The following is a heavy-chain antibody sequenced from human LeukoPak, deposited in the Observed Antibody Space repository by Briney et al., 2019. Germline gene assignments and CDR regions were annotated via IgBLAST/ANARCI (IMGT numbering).Heavy chain of an antibody. V-gene: IGHV3-9*01. CDR3: AKGSRDAKLLWFGELLDY. Sequence: AGGSLRLSCAASGFTFDACAMHWVRQAPGKGLEWVSGISYNSGSIGYADSVKGRFTISRDNAKNSLYLQMNSLRPEDTAVYYCAKGSRDAKLLWFGELLDYWGQGTLVTVSS. D-gene: IGHD3-10*01. CDR2: ISYNSGSI. J-gene: IGHJ4*02. CDR1: GFTFDACA.